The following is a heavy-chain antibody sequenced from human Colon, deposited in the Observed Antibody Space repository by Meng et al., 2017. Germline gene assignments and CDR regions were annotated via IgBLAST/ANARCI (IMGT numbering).Heavy chain of an antibody. CDR2: ISTYNGNT. CDR3: ARVWNYDILTGYYTHYFDY. V-gene: IGHV1-18*01. D-gene: IGHD3-9*01. Sequence: VQLGQVGAGMKKPGASVTVSCKASGYTFTSYGLSWVRKAPGQGLEWIGWISTYNGNTNYAQKLQGRVTMTTDTSTSTVYMEVRSLRSDDTAVYYCARVWNYDILTGYYTHYFDYWGQGTLVTVSS. CDR1: GYTFTSYG. J-gene: IGHJ4*02.